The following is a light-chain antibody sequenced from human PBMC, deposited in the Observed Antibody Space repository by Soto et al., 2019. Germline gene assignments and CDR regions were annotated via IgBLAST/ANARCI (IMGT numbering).Light chain of an antibody. V-gene: IGKV3-20*01. CDR1: QSVSSN. Sequence: EIVLTQSPATLSVSPGERAALSCRASQSVSSNVAWYQQKLGQAPRLLIYGASSRATGIPDRFSGSGSGTDFTLTISRLEPEDFAVYYCQAWTFGQGTKVDIK. J-gene: IGKJ1*01. CDR2: GAS. CDR3: QAWT.